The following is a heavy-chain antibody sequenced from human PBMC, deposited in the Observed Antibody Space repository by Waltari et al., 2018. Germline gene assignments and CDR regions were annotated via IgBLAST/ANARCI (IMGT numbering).Heavy chain of an antibody. J-gene: IGHJ4*02. D-gene: IGHD2-15*01. V-gene: IGHV4-4*02. Sequence: QMQLQESGPGLVKPSGTLSLTCTVSGDSMSSSDWWSWVRQTPEKGLEWIGQIQRSGRTHYNPSFESRVTISIDTSKNQFSLKVTSTTAADTAVYYCARDRGRGIYLDSWGRGNLVTVSP. CDR1: GDSMSSSDW. CDR2: IQRSGRT. CDR3: ARDRGRGIYLDS.